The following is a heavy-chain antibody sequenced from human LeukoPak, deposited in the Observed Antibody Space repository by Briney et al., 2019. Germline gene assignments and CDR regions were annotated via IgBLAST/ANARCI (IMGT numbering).Heavy chain of an antibody. CDR3: ARGSPSRYHYDSSGYYGGYFDY. D-gene: IGHD3-22*01. V-gene: IGHV1-18*04. J-gene: IGHJ4*02. Sequence: ASVKVSCKASGYTFTGYYMHWVRQAPGQGLEWMGWISGYNGYTHYAQRLQGRVTMTTDTSTSTAYMELRSLISDDTAVYYCARGSPSRYHYDSSGYYGGYFDYWGQGTLVTVSS. CDR2: ISGYNGYT. CDR1: GYTFTGYY.